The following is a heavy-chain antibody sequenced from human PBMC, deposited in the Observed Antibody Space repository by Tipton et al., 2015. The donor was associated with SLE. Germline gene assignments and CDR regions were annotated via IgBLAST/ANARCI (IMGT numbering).Heavy chain of an antibody. CDR3: ARDSTVTHEWYFDL. CDR1: GGSISSGSYY. CDR2: IYTSGRT. D-gene: IGHD4-17*01. V-gene: IGHV4-61*02. J-gene: IGHJ2*01. Sequence: TLSLTCTVSGGSISSGSYYWSWIRQPAGKGLEWIGRIYTSGRTNYNPSLKSRVTISVDTSKNQFSLKLSSVTAADTAVYYCARDSTVTHEWYFDLWGRGTLVTVSS.